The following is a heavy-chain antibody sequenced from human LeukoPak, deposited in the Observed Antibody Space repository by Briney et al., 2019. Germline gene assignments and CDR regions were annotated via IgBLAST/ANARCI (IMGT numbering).Heavy chain of an antibody. V-gene: IGHV3-15*01. J-gene: IGHJ4*02. Sequence: KPGGSLRLSCAASGFTFNNAWMSWVRQAPGKGLEWVGRIKSKTDGGTTDYAAPVKGRFTISRDDSKNTLYLQMNSLKIEDTAVYYCTRIIKSGSFDYWGQGALVTVSS. CDR2: IKSKTDGGTT. CDR1: GFTFNNAW. D-gene: IGHD1-26*01. CDR3: TRIIKSGSFDY.